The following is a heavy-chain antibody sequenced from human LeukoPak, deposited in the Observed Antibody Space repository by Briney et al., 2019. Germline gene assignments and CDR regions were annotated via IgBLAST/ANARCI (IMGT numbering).Heavy chain of an antibody. J-gene: IGHJ4*02. CDR3: ARVRQSGSPLDY. Sequence: PGGSLRLSCAASGFTFSDYYMIWICQAPGKGLEWVSYISKSGGDTNYADSVKGRFTISRDNAKNSLYLQMNSLRAEDTAVYNCARVRQSGSPLDYWGQGTLVTVSS. V-gene: IGHV3-11*05. D-gene: IGHD1-26*01. CDR2: ISKSGGDT. CDR1: GFTFSDYY.